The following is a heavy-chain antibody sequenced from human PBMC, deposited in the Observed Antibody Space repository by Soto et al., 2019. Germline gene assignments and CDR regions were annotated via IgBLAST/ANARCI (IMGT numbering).Heavy chain of an antibody. J-gene: IGHJ6*02. D-gene: IGHD4-4*01. CDR2: IWYDGSTK. V-gene: IGHV3-33*01. CDR3: AREGGVYSPGYYYGMDV. CDR1: GFTFSSYG. Sequence: GGSLRLSCAASGFTFSSYGMHWVRQAPGKGLEGVALIWYDGSTKNYADSVKGRFTISRDNSKSTLYLQMSSLRVEDTAVYYCAREGGVYSPGYYYGMDVWGQGTTVTVSS.